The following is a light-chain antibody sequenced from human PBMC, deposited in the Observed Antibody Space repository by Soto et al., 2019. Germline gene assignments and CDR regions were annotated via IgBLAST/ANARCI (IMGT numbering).Light chain of an antibody. V-gene: IGKV1-27*01. CDR2: ATS. CDR1: LGISNY. CDR3: QKYNSAPRT. J-gene: IGKJ1*01. Sequence: DIQMTQSPSTLSGSVGDRVTITCRASLGISNYLAWYQQKPGKVPKVLIYATSTLQSGVPSRFSGSGSGTNFTLTISSLQPEDVATYYCQKYNSAPRTFGQGTKVDIK.